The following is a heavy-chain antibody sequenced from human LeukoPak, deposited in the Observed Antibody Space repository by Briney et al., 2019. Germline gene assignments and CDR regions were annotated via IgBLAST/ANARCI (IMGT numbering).Heavy chain of an antibody. V-gene: IGHV1-69*13. Sequence: SVKVSCKASGCTFSSYAISWVRQAPGQGLEWMGGIIPIFGTANYAQKFQGRVTITADESTSTAYMELSSLRSEDTAVYYCARGSSVAGYDFWSGYDWFDPWGQGTLVTVSS. CDR3: ARGSSVAGYDFWSGYDWFDP. D-gene: IGHD3-3*01. J-gene: IGHJ5*02. CDR1: GCTFSSYA. CDR2: IIPIFGTA.